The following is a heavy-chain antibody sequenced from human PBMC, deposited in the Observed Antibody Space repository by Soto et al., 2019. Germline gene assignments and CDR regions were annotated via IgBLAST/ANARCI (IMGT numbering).Heavy chain of an antibody. D-gene: IGHD1-1*01. CDR3: ARDRGNSPDFFDY. V-gene: IGHV4-38-2*02. Sequence: PSETLSLTCAVSGYSISSGYYWGWIRQPPGKGLEWIGSIYHSGSTYYNPSLKSRVTISVDTSKNQFSLKLSSVTAADTAVYFCARDRGNSPDFFDYWGQGTLVTVSS. CDR1: GYSISSGYY. CDR2: IYHSGST. J-gene: IGHJ4*02.